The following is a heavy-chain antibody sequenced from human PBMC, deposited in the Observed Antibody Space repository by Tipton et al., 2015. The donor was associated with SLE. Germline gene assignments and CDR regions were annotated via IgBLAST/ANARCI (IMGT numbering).Heavy chain of an antibody. Sequence: LRLSCTVSGGSISSYYWSWIRQPPGKGLEWFGYIYYSGSTNYNPSLKSRVTISVDTSKNQFSLKLSSVTAADTAVYYCAREKSKEPRMHYYDSSGGFDYWGQGTLVTVSS. J-gene: IGHJ4*02. V-gene: IGHV4-59*01. D-gene: IGHD3-22*01. CDR2: IYYSGST. CDR3: AREKSKEPRMHYYDSSGGFDY. CDR1: GGSISSYY.